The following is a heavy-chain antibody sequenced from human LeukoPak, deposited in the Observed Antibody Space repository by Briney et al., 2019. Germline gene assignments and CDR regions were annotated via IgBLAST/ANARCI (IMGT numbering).Heavy chain of an antibody. Sequence: SRTLSLTCTVSGGSISSGSYYWSWIRQPAGKGLEWIGRIYTSGSTNYNPSLKSRVTMSVDTSKNQFSLKLSSVTAADTAVYYCARDGSGSYYNPNWFDPWGQGTLVTVSS. CDR2: IYTSGST. V-gene: IGHV4-61*02. CDR1: GGSISSGSYY. J-gene: IGHJ5*02. CDR3: ARDGSGSYYNPNWFDP. D-gene: IGHD3-10*01.